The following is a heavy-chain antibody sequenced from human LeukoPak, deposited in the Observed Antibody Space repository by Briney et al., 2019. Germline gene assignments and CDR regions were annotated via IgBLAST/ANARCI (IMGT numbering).Heavy chain of an antibody. CDR2: IYYSGST. CDR1: GGSISSSSYY. CDR3: ATDIVVVPAAWWRPPNTDY. Sequence: SETLSLTCTVSGGSISSSSYYWGWIRQPPGKGLEWIGSIYYSGSTYYNPSLKSRVTISVDTSMNQFSLKLSSVTAADTAVYYCATDIVVVPAAWWRPPNTDYWGQGTLVTVSS. D-gene: IGHD2-2*01. J-gene: IGHJ4*02. V-gene: IGHV4-39*01.